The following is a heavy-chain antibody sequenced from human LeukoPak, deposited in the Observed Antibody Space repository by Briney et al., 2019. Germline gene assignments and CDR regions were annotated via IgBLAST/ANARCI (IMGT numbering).Heavy chain of an antibody. CDR1: GFSVARTG. V-gene: IGHV3-33*01. Sequence: GGSLRLSCEASGFSVARTGMHWVRQTPGKGLEWVAVIWSDGSNINYPDSVKGRFTISRDTSKNRLYLQMDSLRVEDTAVYYCTTSPRGKGFDFWGRGTVVTVSS. J-gene: IGHJ3*01. CDR3: TTSPRGKGFDF. D-gene: IGHD3-10*01. CDR2: IWSDGSNI.